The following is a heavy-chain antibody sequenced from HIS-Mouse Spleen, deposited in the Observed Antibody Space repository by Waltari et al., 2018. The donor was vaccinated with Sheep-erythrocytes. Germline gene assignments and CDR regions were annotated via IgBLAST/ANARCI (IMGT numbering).Heavy chain of an antibody. Sequence: EVQLVESGGGLVQPGGSLRLSCAASGFPFSSYSMNWVRQAPGKGLEWVSYISSSSSTIYYADSVKGRFTISRDNAKNSLYLQMNSLRAEDTAVYYCARVFLYSGSYYFDYWGQGTLVTVSS. V-gene: IGHV3-48*01. D-gene: IGHD1-26*01. CDR2: ISSSSSTI. J-gene: IGHJ4*02. CDR3: ARVFLYSGSYYFDY. CDR1: GFPFSSYS.